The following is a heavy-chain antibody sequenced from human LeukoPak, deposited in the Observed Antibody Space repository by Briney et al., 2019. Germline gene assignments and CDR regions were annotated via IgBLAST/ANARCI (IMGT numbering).Heavy chain of an antibody. Sequence: ASVKVSCKASGYTFTGYYIHWVRQATGQGLEWMGRINPNSGGTNYAQKFRGRVTMTRDTSISTAYMELSRLRSDDTAVYYCARGIYGDYVNYWGQGTLVTVSS. V-gene: IGHV1-2*06. J-gene: IGHJ4*02. CDR2: INPNSGGT. CDR1: GYTFTGYY. CDR3: ARGIYGDYVNY. D-gene: IGHD4-17*01.